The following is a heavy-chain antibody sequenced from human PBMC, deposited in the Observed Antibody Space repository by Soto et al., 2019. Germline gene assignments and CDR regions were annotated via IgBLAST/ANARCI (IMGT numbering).Heavy chain of an antibody. D-gene: IGHD4-4*01. CDR3: AKSLTLDYSNSGFDY. V-gene: IGHV3-30*18. J-gene: IGHJ4*02. CDR2: ISYDGSNK. CDR1: GFTFSSYG. Sequence: GSLRLSCAASGFTFSSYGMHWVRQAPGKGLEWVAVISYDGSNKYYADSVKGRFTISRDNSKNTLYLQMNSLRAEDTAVYYCAKSLTLDYSNSGFDYWGQGTLVTVSS.